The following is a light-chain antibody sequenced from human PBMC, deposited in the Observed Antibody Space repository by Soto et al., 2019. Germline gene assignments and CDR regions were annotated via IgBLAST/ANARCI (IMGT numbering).Light chain of an antibody. J-gene: IGLJ1*01. Sequence: QSALTQPASVSGSPGQSIAISCTGTSSDVGAYNSVSWYQQHQGRAPKLMIHDVSNRPSGVSNRFSGSKSGNTASLNISGLQAEDEADYYCSSYTSISTYVFGTGTKVTVL. CDR3: SSYTSISTYV. CDR2: DVS. V-gene: IGLV2-14*03. CDR1: SSDVGAYNS.